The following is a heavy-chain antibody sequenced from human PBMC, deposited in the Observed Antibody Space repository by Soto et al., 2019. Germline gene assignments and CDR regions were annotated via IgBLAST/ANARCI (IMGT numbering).Heavy chain of an antibody. Sequence: QVQLVQSGAEVKKPGSSVKVSCKASGGTFSNYAITWVRQAPGQGLEWLGRILPIFGTTDYAQKFQGRVASTVDESTTTAYMELSSMGSDDTAVYYGAKDGGREGYFGNWFDPWGQGTLVTVSS. V-gene: IGHV1-69*15. D-gene: IGHD2-15*01. CDR3: AKDGGREGYFGNWFDP. J-gene: IGHJ5*02. CDR2: ILPIFGTT. CDR1: GGTFSNYA.